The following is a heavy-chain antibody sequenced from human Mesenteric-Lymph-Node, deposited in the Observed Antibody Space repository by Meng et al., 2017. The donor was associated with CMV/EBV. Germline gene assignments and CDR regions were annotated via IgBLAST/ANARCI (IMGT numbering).Heavy chain of an antibody. CDR2: ISYDGSNK. CDR1: GFTFSSYA. V-gene: IGHV3-30*04. J-gene: IGHJ6*02. CDR3: ARTVAARPDYYYGMDV. Sequence: GESLKISCAASGFTFSSYAMHWVRQAPGKGLEWVAVISYDGSNKYYADSVKGRFTISRDNSKSTLYLQMNSLRAEDTAVYYCARTVAARPDYYYGMDVWGQGTTVTVSS. D-gene: IGHD6-6*01.